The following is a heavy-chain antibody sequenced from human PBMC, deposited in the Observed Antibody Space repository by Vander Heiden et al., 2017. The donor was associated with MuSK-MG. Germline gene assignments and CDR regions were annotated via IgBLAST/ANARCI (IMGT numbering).Heavy chain of an antibody. CDR3: VKECFGVLPHIDY. D-gene: IGHD3-10*01. CDR2: ISSNRATI. CDR1: GSTFDAYA. J-gene: IGHJ4*01. Sequence: EVQLMESGGGMVQPGRTLRLSCPGNGSTFDAYALHWVRQGPGKGLEWVSHISSNRATIVVVDSVKGRFTISRDNAKNSLYLQTNTLRVEDTAVYDGVKECFGVLPHIDY. V-gene: IGHV3-9*01.